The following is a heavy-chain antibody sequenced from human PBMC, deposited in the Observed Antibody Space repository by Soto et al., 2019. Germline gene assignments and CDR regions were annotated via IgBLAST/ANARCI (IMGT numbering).Heavy chain of an antibody. CDR1: GGSINTINNY. D-gene: IGHD6-13*01. J-gene: IGHJ5*02. CDR3: AREEAAGIERWLDP. CDR2: ISYSGST. Sequence: SETLSLPCTVSGGSINTINNYWSWIRQPPGKGLEWIGFISYSGSTYYNPSIMSRLTISLDTSTHRFSLKLTSVTAADTAVYYCAREEAAGIERWLDPWGRGTLVTVSS. V-gene: IGHV4-30-4*01.